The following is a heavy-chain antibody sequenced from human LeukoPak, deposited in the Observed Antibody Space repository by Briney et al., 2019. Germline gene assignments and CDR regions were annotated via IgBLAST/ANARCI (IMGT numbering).Heavy chain of an antibody. V-gene: IGHV4-59*01. CDR1: GDSNSGDC. CDR3: ARGESRFYYGLDV. J-gene: IGHJ6*02. CDR2: IYNRGTT. Sequence: KPSETLSLTCTVSGDSNSGDCWSWIRQPPGKGLEWIGYIYNRGTTTYNPSLKSRVSISEDTSKNQIHLRLSSVTDADTAVYYCARGESRFYYGLDVWGQGTTVTVSS.